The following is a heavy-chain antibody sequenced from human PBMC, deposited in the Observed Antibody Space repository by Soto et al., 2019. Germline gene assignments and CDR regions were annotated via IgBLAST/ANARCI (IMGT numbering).Heavy chain of an antibody. J-gene: IGHJ6*02. CDR2: ISYDGNNK. Sequence: GGSLRLSCAASGFTFSSYGMHWVRQAPGKGLEWVAVISYDGNNKYYEDSVKGRFTISRDNSKNSLYLQMNSLRAEDTAVYYCAKDRCCSIGGYYYYGMDVWGQGTTVTVSS. CDR3: AKDRCCSIGGYYYYGMDV. CDR1: GFTFSSYG. D-gene: IGHD2-2*01. V-gene: IGHV3-30*18.